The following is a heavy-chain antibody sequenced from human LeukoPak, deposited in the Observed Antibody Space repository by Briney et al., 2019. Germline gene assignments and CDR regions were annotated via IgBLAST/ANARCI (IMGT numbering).Heavy chain of an antibody. Sequence: QPGRPLRLSCAASGFTFSSYAMHWVRQAPGKGLEWVAVISYDGSNKYYADSVKGRFTISRDNSKNTLYLQMNSLRAEDTAVYYCARVGSPYYFDYWGQGTLVTVSS. CDR3: ARVGSPYYFDY. D-gene: IGHD2-15*01. CDR1: GFTFSSYA. V-gene: IGHV3-30*04. J-gene: IGHJ4*02. CDR2: ISYDGSNK.